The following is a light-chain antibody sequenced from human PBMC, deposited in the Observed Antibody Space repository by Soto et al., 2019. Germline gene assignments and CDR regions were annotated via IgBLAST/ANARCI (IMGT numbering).Light chain of an antibody. CDR1: QSISRSN. Sequence: EIVWPQSPGTLSLSPGERATLSCRSSQSISRSNLAWYQQKPGQAPRLLIYGASSRATGIPDRFSGSGSGTEFTLTISRLEPEDFAVYYCQQYGSSPWTFGQGTKVEIK. V-gene: IGKV3-20*01. CDR2: GAS. J-gene: IGKJ1*01. CDR3: QQYGSSPWT.